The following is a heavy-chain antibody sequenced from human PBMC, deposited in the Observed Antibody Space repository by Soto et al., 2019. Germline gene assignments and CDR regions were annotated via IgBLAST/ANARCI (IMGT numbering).Heavy chain of an antibody. CDR2: IIPIFGTA. V-gene: IGHV1-69*13. D-gene: IGHD6-19*01. Sequence: SVKVSCKASGGTFSSYAISWVRQAPGQGLEWMGGIIPIFGTANYAQKFQGRVTITADESTSTAYMELSSLRSEDTAVYYCARQGVNSSGWDDYWGQGTLVTVSS. J-gene: IGHJ4*02. CDR1: GGTFSSYA. CDR3: ARQGVNSSGWDDY.